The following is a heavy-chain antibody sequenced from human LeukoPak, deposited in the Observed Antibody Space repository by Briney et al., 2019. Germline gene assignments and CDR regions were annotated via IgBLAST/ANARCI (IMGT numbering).Heavy chain of an antibody. Sequence: GESLKISCKGSGYSFTSYWIGWVRQMPGKGLEWMGIIYPDDSDTRYSPSFQGQVTVSADKSISTAYLQWSSLKASDTAMYYCARLVYGSSGTKYFDYWGQGTLVTVSS. CDR3: ARLVYGSSGTKYFDY. CDR1: GYSFTSYW. V-gene: IGHV5-51*01. D-gene: IGHD3-10*01. J-gene: IGHJ4*02. CDR2: IYPDDSDT.